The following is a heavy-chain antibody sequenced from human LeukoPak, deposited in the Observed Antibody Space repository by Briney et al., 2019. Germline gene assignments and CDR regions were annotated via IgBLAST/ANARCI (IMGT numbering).Heavy chain of an antibody. Sequence: ASVKVSCKVSGYTLTELSMHWVRQAPGKGLEWMGGFDPEDGETIYALKFQGRVTMTEDTSTDTAYMELSSLRSEDTAVYYCATRPRRFSRYYYGSGSPQYYFDYWGQGTLVTVSS. CDR3: ATRPRRFSRYYYGSGSPQYYFDY. V-gene: IGHV1-24*01. CDR1: GYTLTELS. J-gene: IGHJ4*02. D-gene: IGHD3-10*01. CDR2: FDPEDGET.